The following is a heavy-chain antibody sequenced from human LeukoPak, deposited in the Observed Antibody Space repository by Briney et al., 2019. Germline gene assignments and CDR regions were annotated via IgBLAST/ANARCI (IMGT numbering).Heavy chain of an antibody. J-gene: IGHJ4*02. CDR3: ARHFYDSRGSYSIALDS. V-gene: IGHV4-59*08. Sequence: NASETLSLTCTVSGGSISSYYWSWIRQPPGKGLEWIGYIYDSGSTNYNPALKSRVTISVDTSTNQFSLKLNSVTAADTAVYHCARHFYDSRGSYSIALDSWGQGTLVTVSS. CDR2: IYDSGST. CDR1: GGSISSYY. D-gene: IGHD3-10*01.